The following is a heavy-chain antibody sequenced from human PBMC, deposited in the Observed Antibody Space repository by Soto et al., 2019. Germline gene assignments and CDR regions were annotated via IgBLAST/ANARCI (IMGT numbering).Heavy chain of an antibody. J-gene: IGHJ2*01. D-gene: IGHD3-22*01. CDR3: ARGSIVVVDSGYLDL. V-gene: IGHV4-31*03. Sequence: SETLSLTCTVSGGSISSGGYYWSWIRQHPGKGLEWIGYIYYSGSTYYNPSLKSRVTISVDTSKNQFSLKLSSVTAADTAVYYCARGSIVVVDSGYLDLWGRGTLDPVSS. CDR2: IYYSGST. CDR1: GGSISSGGYY.